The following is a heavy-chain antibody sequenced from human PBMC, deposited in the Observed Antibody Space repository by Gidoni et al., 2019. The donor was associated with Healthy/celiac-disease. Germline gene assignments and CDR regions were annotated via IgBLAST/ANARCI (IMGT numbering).Heavy chain of an antibody. Sequence: QVQLVQSGAEVKKPGSSVKVSCKASGGTFSSYAISWVRQAPGQGLEWMGRIIPILGIANYAQKFQGRVTITADKSTSTAYMELSSLRSEDTAVYYCVRAETYYETQVGRYAFDIWGQGTMVTVSS. D-gene: IGHD3-22*01. CDR1: GGTFSSYA. J-gene: IGHJ3*02. V-gene: IGHV1-69*04. CDR2: IIPILGIA. CDR3: VRAETYYETQVGRYAFDI.